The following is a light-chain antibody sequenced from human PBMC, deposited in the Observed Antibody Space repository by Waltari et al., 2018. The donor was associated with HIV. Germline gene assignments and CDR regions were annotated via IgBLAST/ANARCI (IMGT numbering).Light chain of an antibody. Sequence: QSALTQPPSAYDLPGQSLNISCSGNNSNIGSNFVFWYQQLPGAAPRLLVYRNDQRPSGVDDRFSGSRSGTSASLVIRALRAEDEADYYCASWDDGLRGHVFGSGTTVSVL. CDR1: NSNIGSNF. J-gene: IGLJ1*01. CDR2: RND. CDR3: ASWDDGLRGHV. V-gene: IGLV1-47*01.